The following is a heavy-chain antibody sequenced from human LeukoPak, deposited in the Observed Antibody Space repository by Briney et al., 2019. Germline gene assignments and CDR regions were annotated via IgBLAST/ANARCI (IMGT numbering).Heavy chain of an antibody. V-gene: IGHV1-18*01. D-gene: IGHD3-10*01. CDR2: ISAYNGNT. CDR3: ARTYYYGSGSSY. CDR1: GYTFTSYG. Sequence: ASLKVSRKPSGYTFTSYGTSWVRHTPGQGLEWMGWISAYNGNTNYAQKLQGRVTMTTDTSTRTAYMELRSPRSDDTAVYYCARTYYYGSGSSYWGQGTLVTVSS. J-gene: IGHJ4*02.